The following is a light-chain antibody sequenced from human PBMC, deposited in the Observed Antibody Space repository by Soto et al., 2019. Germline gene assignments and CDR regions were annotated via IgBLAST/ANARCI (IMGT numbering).Light chain of an antibody. J-gene: IGKJ2*01. Sequence: EIVLTQSPATLSLSPGERATLSCRTSQSISNFLAWYQQKPGQAPRLLIYDVSNTAAGIPARFSGSGSGTDFTLTITNLEPEDFAVYYCQLRTFGQGTRLEIK. CDR1: QSISNF. V-gene: IGKV3-11*01. CDR3: QLRT. CDR2: DVS.